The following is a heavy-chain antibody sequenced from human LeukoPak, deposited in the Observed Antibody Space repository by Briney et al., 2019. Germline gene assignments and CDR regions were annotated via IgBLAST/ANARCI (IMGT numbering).Heavy chain of an antibody. Sequence: TLSLTFTVSGGSISSYCWSWIRQPPGKALEWLALIYWDDDKRYSPSLKSRLTNTKDTSKNQVVLTMTNMDPVDTATYYCAHRRSIPGTLFDYWGQGTLVTVSS. CDR1: GGSISSYCW. D-gene: IGHD1-7*01. CDR2: IYWDDDK. V-gene: IGHV2-5*08. CDR3: AHRRSIPGTLFDY. J-gene: IGHJ4*02.